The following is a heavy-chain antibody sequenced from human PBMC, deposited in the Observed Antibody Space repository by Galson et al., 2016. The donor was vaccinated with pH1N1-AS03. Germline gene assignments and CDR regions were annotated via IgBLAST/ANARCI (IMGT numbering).Heavy chain of an antibody. CDR1: GFTFSTHT. Sequence: SLRLSCAASGFTFSTHTMHWVRQAPGKGLEWVAAISYDGGDKFYADSVKGRFTISRDNSKNTLYLQVNSLRAEDTAVYYCARGPVSYANYWFPPPDYWGQGTLVTASS. D-gene: IGHD4/OR15-4a*01. J-gene: IGHJ4*02. V-gene: IGHV3-30-3*01. CDR3: ARGPVSYANYWFPPPDY. CDR2: ISYDGGDK.